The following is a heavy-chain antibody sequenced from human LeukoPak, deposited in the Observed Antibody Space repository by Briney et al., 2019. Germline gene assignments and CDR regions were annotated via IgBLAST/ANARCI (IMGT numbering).Heavy chain of an antibody. CDR3: ARGRGITMVRGVKSYYYYGMDV. CDR2: MNPNSGNT. CDR1: GYTFTSYD. J-gene: IGHJ6*02. Sequence: ASVKVSCKASGYTFTSYDINWVRQATGQGLEWMGWMNPNSGNTGYAQKFQGRVTITRNTSISTAYMELSSLRSEDTAVYYCARGRGITMVRGVKSYYYYGMDVWGQGTTVTVSS. D-gene: IGHD3-10*01. V-gene: IGHV1-8*03.